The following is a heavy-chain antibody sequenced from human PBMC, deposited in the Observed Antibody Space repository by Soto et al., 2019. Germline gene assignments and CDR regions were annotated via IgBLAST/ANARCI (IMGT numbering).Heavy chain of an antibody. J-gene: IGHJ6*03. Sequence: GGSLRLSCAASGFSFSSYAMSWVRQAPGKGLEWVSTISGTGRSTYYADSVKGRFTISRDNSKNTLYLQVNSLRAEDTAVYYCAKDPSGYTDGYYYYYNMDIWGKGTTVTVSS. CDR2: ISGTGRST. V-gene: IGHV3-23*01. CDR3: AKDPSGYTDGYYYYYNMDI. D-gene: IGHD6-25*01. CDR1: GFSFSSYA.